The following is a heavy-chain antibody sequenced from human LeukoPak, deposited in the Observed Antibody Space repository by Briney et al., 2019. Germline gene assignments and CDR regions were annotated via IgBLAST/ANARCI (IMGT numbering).Heavy chain of an antibody. D-gene: IGHD6-19*01. CDR1: GYSFTTYW. V-gene: IGHV5-51*01. CDR2: IYPGDSDT. CDR3: ARHSYSSGWSHSDY. J-gene: IGHJ4*02. Sequence: GESLKISCKGSGYSFTTYWIAWVRQMPGKGLECMGIIYPGDSDTTYSPSFQGQDTISADKSINTAYLQWSSLKASDTAMYYCARHSYSSGWSHSDYWGQGTLVTVSS.